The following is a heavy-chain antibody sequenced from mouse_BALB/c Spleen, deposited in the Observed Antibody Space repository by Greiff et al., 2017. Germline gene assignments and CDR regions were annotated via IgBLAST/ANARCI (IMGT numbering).Heavy chain of an antibody. Sequence: VQLQQSGAELVRPGSSVKISCKASGYAFSSYWMNWVKQRPGQGLEWIGQIYPGDGDTNYNGKFKGKATLTADKSSSTAYMQLSSLTSEDSAVYFCARGDGQYYFDYWGQGTTLTVSS. V-gene: IGHV1-80*01. CDR3: ARGDGQYYFDY. CDR2: IYPGDGDT. D-gene: IGHD2-3*01. CDR1: GYAFSSYW. J-gene: IGHJ2*01.